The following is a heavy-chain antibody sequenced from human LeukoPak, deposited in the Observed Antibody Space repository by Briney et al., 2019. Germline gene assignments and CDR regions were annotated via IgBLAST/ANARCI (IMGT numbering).Heavy chain of an antibody. CDR2: IYYSGST. J-gene: IGHJ4*02. D-gene: IGHD5-12*01. CDR3: ARGGYSGYDVD. Sequence: SETLSLTCTVSGGSISSSSYYWGWIRQPPGKGLEWIGSIYYSGSTYYNPSLKSRVTISVDTSKNQFSLKLSSVTAADTAVYYCARGGYSGYDVDWGQGTLVTVSS. CDR1: GGSISSSSYY. V-gene: IGHV4-39*07.